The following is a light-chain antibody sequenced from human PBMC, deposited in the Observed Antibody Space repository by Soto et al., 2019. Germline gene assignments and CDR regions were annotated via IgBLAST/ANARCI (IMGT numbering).Light chain of an antibody. CDR3: QQRFNWPRFT. CDR2: DAS. V-gene: IGKV3-11*01. J-gene: IGKJ2*01. CDR1: QSVSSY. Sequence: EIVLTQSPATLSLSPGERATLSCRASQSVSSYLAWYQQKPGQAPRLLIYDASNRATSIPARFSGGGSGTDFTLATSSLEPEDFVVYYCQQRFNWPRFTFGQGTKLEIK.